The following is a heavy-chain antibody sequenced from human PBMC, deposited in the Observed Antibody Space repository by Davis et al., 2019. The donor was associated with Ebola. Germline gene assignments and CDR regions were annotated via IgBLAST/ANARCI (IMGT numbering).Heavy chain of an antibody. J-gene: IGHJ4*02. CDR2: INAGNGNT. Sequence: AASVKVSCKASGYTFTRYAMHWVRQAPGQRLEWMGWINAGNGNTKYSQKFQGRVTITRDTSASTAYMELSSLRSEDTAVYYCARESGGITGTMGTYWGQGTLVTVSS. V-gene: IGHV1-3*01. CDR3: ARESGGITGTMGTY. D-gene: IGHD1-7*01. CDR1: GYTFTRYA.